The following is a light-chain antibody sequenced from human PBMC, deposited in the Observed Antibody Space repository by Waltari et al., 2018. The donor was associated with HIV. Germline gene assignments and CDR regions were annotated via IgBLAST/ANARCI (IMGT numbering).Light chain of an antibody. CDR2: INN. Sequence: QSVLTQPPSASGTPGQRVTISCSGGRSNIGSNTVPWYQQLPGTAPKLLIYINNQRPSGVPDRFSGSKSGTSASLAISGLQSEDEADYYCSTWDDSLNGVLFGGGTKLTVL. J-gene: IGLJ2*01. CDR3: STWDDSLNGVL. CDR1: RSNIGSNT. V-gene: IGLV1-44*01.